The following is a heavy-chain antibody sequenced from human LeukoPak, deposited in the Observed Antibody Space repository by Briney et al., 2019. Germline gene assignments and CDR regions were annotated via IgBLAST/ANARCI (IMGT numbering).Heavy chain of an antibody. Sequence: PGGSLRLSCAASGFTFSSYAMSWVRQAPGKGLEWVSAISGSGGSTYYADSVKGRFTISRDNSKNTLYLQMNSLRAEDTAVYYCARAQANWGSLDYWGQGTLVSVSS. V-gene: IGHV3-23*01. D-gene: IGHD7-27*01. CDR3: ARAQANWGSLDY. J-gene: IGHJ4*02. CDR1: GFTFSSYA. CDR2: ISGSGGST.